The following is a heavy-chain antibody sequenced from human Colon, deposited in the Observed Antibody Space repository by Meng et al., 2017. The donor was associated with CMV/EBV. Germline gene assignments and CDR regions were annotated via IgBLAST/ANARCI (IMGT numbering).Heavy chain of an antibody. V-gene: IGHV3-53*01. Sequence: GESLKISCRVSGFTFSDSWMNWVRQAPGKGLEWVAVIYPSRNSYHAESVKGRFTVSRDDSRNTLYLQMNSLRAEDSAVYYCARDDFDDPMRALETWGQGTVVTVSS. CDR1: GFTFSDSW. CDR3: ARDDFDDPMRALET. J-gene: IGHJ3*02. CDR2: IYPSRNS. D-gene: IGHD2-21*02.